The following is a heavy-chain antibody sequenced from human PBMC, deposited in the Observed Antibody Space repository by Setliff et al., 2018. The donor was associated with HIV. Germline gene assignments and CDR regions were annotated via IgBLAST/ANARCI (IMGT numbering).Heavy chain of an antibody. V-gene: IGHV4-34*01. D-gene: IGHD3-16*02. CDR1: GGSFSGYY. J-gene: IGHJ4*02. Sequence: SETLSLTCAVYGGSFSGYYWSWIRQPPGKGLEWIGEINHSGSTNYNPSLKSRVTISVDTSKNQFSLKLSSVTAADTAVYYCARGKGGYVWGSYRSTYFDYWGQGTLVTVSS. CDR2: INHSGST. CDR3: ARGKGGYVWGSYRSTYFDY.